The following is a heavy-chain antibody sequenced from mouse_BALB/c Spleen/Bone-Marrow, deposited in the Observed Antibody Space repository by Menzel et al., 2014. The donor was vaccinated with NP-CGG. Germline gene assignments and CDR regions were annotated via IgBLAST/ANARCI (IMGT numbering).Heavy chain of an antibody. D-gene: IGHD1-1*01. CDR2: IDPANVNI. CDR1: GFNIKDTY. Sequence: VQLQQSGAELVKPGASVKLSCTASGFNIKDTYMHWVKQRPEQGLEWIGRIDPANVNIKYGPKFQGKATITADTSSNTAYLQLSSLTSEDTAVYYCASYVYGYYFDYWGQGTTLTVSS. CDR3: ASYVYGYYFDY. J-gene: IGHJ2*01. V-gene: IGHV14-3*02.